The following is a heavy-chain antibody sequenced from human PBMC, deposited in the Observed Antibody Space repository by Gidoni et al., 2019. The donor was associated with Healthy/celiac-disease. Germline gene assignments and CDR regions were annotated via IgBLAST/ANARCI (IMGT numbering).Heavy chain of an antibody. CDR1: GSTFSSYS. CDR2: ISSSSSYI. J-gene: IGHJ4*02. CDR3: ASHEEMATTSDY. V-gene: IGHV3-21*01. D-gene: IGHD1-1*01. Sequence: EVQLVEPGGGLVKPGGSLRLSCAASGSTFSSYSMNWVRQAPGKGLEWVSAISSSSSYIYYADSVKGRFTISRDNAKNSLYLQMNSLRAEDTAVYYCASHEEMATTSDYWGQGTLVTVSS.